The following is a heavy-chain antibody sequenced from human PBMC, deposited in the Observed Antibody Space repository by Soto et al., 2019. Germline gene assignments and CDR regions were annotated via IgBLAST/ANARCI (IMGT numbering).Heavy chain of an antibody. V-gene: IGHV4-61*01. CDR1: GDSVTSGNYY. CDR2: IYYSGNT. Sequence: SETLSLTCTVSGDSVTSGNYYWSWIRQPPGKGLEWIGYIYYSGNTNYSPSLKSRVTISLDTSNNQFSLKLSSVTAADTAVYYCARIPVDTSMIYWCDPWGQGTMVT. D-gene: IGHD5-18*01. CDR3: ARIPVDTSMIYWCDP. J-gene: IGHJ5*01.